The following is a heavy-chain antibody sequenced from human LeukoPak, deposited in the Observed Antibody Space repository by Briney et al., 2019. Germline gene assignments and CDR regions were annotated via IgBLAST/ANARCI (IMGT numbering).Heavy chain of an antibody. CDR1: GGTFSSYS. D-gene: IGHD3-22*01. J-gene: IGHJ5*02. V-gene: IGHV1-69*02. CDR3: ARVPSNYYDSSGYYGGFDP. CDR2: IIPILGIA. Sequence: SVKVSCKASGGTFSSYSISWVRQAPGQGLEWMRRIIPILGIANYAQKFQGRVTITADKSTSTAYMELSSLRSEDTAVYYCARVPSNYYDSSGYYGGFDPWGQGTLVTVSS.